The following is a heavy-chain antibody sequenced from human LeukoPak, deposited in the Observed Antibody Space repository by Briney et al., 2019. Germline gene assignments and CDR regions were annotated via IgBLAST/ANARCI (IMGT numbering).Heavy chain of an antibody. V-gene: IGHV3-30*02. CDR2: IRYDGSNK. Sequence: PGGSLRLSCAASGFTFSSYGMHWVRQAPGKGLEWVAFIRYDGSNKYYADSVKGRFTISRDNSKNTLYLQVNSLRAEDTAVYYCAKDPREYYDFWSGSYFDYWGQGTLVTVSS. J-gene: IGHJ4*02. CDR3: AKDPREYYDFWSGSYFDY. CDR1: GFTFSSYG. D-gene: IGHD3-3*01.